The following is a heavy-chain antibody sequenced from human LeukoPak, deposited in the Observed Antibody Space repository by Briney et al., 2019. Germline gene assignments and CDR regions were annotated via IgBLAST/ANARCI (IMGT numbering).Heavy chain of an antibody. CDR1: GGSISSYY. CDR2: IYTSGST. CDR3: ASGTVTNWYFDY. Sequence: SETLSLTCTVSGGSISSYYWSWIRQPAGKGLEWIGRIYTSGSTNYNPSLKSRVTMSVDTSKNQFSLKLSSVTAADTAVYYCASGTVTNWYFDYWGQGTLVTVSS. V-gene: IGHV4-4*07. J-gene: IGHJ4*02. D-gene: IGHD4-17*01.